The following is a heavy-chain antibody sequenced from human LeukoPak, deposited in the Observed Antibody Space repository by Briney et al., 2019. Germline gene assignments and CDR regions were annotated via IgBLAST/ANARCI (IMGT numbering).Heavy chain of an antibody. V-gene: IGHV3-23*01. J-gene: IGHJ6*03. D-gene: IGHD6-13*01. CDR3: AKGSYSSSWYEDYYYMDV. Sequence: PGGSLRLSCAASGFTFNNYGLSWVRQAPGKGLEWVSAISGSGVTTYYADSVKGRFTISRDNSKNTLYLQMNSLRAEDTAVYYCAKGSYSSSWYEDYYYMDVWGKGTTVTVSS. CDR2: ISGSGVTT. CDR1: GFTFNNYG.